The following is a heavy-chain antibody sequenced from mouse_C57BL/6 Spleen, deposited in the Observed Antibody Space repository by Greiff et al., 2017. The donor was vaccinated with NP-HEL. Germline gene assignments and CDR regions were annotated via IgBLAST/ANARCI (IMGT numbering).Heavy chain of an antibody. J-gene: IGHJ2*01. CDR3: ARRRGNYFDY. CDR1: GYAFSSSW. V-gene: IGHV1-82*01. CDR2: IYPGDGDT. Sequence: QVQLQQSGPELVKPGASVKISCKASGYAFSSSWMNWVKQRPGKGLEWIGRIYPGDGDTNYNGKFKGKATLTADKSSSTAYMQLSSLTSEDSAVYFCARRRGNYFDYWGQGTTLTVSS.